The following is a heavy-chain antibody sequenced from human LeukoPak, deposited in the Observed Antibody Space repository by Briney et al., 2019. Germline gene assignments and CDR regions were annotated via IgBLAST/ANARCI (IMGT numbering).Heavy chain of an antibody. CDR2: VYSGGNT. CDR3: ARDRGRPDQGAFDI. V-gene: IGHV3-53*01. D-gene: IGHD1-14*01. Sequence: GGSLRLSCAASGFTVSSNYMSWVRQAPGKGLEWVSVVYSGGNTYYADSVKGRFTISRDNSKNTLYLQMNSLRAEDTAVYYCARDRGRPDQGAFDIWGQGTMVTVSS. CDR1: GFTVSSNY. J-gene: IGHJ3*02.